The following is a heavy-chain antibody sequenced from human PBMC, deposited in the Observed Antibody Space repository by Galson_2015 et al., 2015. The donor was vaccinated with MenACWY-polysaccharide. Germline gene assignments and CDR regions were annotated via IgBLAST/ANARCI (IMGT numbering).Heavy chain of an antibody. CDR2: IYYSGST. V-gene: IGHV4-39*07. CDR3: ARDIVEIYYYYGMDV. J-gene: IGHJ6*02. CDR1: GGSISISSYY. D-gene: IGHD2-15*01. Sequence: SETLSLTCTVSGGSISISSYYWGWIRQPPGKGLEWIGSIYYSGSTYYNPSLKSRVTISVDTSKNQFSLKLSSVTAADTAVYYCARDIVEIYYYYGMDVWGQGTLVTVSS.